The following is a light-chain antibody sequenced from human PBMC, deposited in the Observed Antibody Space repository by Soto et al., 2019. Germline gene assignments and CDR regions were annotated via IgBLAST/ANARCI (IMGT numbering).Light chain of an antibody. CDR2: DAS. V-gene: IGKV1-5*01. CDR1: QSISSW. J-gene: IGKJ4*01. CDR3: QQYYSYPLT. Sequence: DIQMTQSPSTLSASVGDRVTITCRASQSISSWLAWYHQKPGKAPKLLIYDASSLESGVPSRFSGSGSGTDFTLTISCLQSEDFATYYCQQYYSYPLTFGGGTKVDIK.